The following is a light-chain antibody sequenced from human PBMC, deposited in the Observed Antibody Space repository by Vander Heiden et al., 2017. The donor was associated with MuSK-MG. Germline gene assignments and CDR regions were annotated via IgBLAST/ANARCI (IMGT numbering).Light chain of an antibody. CDR2: KAS. V-gene: IGKV1-5*03. CDR3: QQYNSYWT. CDR1: RSISSW. Sequence: DIQMTQSPSTLSASVGERVTITCRASRSISSWLAWYQQKPGKAPKLLIYKASSLESGVPSRFSGSGSGKEFTLTISSLQPDDFATYYRQQYNSYWTFGQGTKVEIK. J-gene: IGKJ1*01.